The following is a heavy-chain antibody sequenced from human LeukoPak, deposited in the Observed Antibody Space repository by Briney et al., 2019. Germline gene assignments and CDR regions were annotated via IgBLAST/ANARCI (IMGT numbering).Heavy chain of an antibody. CDR1: GFTFSSYT. J-gene: IGHJ4*02. D-gene: IGHD1-26*01. CDR2: ISGSGGST. CDR3: ARDRTEVGARIYYFDY. Sequence: GGSLRLSCAASGFTFSSYTMSWVRQAPGKGLEWVSAISGSGGSTYYADSVKGRFTISRDNAKNSLYLQMNSLRAEDTAVYYCARDRTEVGARIYYFDYWGQGTLVTVSS. V-gene: IGHV3-23*01.